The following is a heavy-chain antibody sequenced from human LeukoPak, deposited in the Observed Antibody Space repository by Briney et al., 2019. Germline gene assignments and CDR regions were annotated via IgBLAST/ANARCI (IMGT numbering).Heavy chain of an antibody. V-gene: IGHV4-59*12. J-gene: IGHJ4*02. CDR2: IYYSGST. Sequence: SETLSLTCTVSGGSISSYYWSWIRQPPGKGLEWIGYIYYSGSTNYNPSLKSRVTISVDTSKNQFSLKLSSVTAADTAVYYCAREVGYCSGGTCYSLDYFDYWGQGTPVTVSS. D-gene: IGHD2-15*01. CDR3: AREVGYCSGGTCYSLDYFDY. CDR1: GGSISSYY.